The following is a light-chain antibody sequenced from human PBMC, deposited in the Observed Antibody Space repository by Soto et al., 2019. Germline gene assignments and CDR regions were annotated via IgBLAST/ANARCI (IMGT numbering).Light chain of an antibody. CDR3: QRYGSSPWT. CDR1: QSVSSSY. CDR2: GAS. Sequence: EIVLTQSPGTLSLSPGERATLSCRASQSVSSSYLAWYQQTPGQAPRLLIYGASSRATRIPDRFSGSGSGTDFTLTISRLETEDFAVYYCQRYGSSPWTFGQGTTVEIK. V-gene: IGKV3-20*01. J-gene: IGKJ1*01.